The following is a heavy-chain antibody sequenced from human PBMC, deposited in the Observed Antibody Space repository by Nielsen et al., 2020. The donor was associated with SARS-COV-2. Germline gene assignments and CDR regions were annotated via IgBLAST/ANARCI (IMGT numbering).Heavy chain of an antibody. CDR1: GFTFSSYD. D-gene: IGHD6-13*01. Sequence: GESLKISCAASGFTFSSYDMHWVRQAPGKGLEWVSAIGTAGDTYYPGSVKGRFTISRENAKNSLYLQMNSLRAGDTAVYYCARGSSWYYYYYGMDVWGQGTTVTVSS. CDR2: IGTAGDT. V-gene: IGHV3-13*04. CDR3: ARGSSWYYYYYGMDV. J-gene: IGHJ6*02.